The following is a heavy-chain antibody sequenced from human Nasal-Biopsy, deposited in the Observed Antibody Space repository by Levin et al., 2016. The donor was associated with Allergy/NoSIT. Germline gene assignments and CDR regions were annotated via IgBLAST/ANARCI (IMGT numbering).Heavy chain of an antibody. V-gene: IGHV3-7*01. CDR1: GFTFSSYA. CDR2: INKDESEK. Sequence: GESLKISCAASGFTFSSYAMSWVRQAPGKGLEWVANINKDESEKYYVESVRGRFTISRDNVKNSLYLQMDNLRAEDTAVYYCARDGGAVTGGLARGYWGQGTLVTVSS. J-gene: IGHJ4*02. CDR3: ARDGGAVTGGLARGY. D-gene: IGHD6-19*01.